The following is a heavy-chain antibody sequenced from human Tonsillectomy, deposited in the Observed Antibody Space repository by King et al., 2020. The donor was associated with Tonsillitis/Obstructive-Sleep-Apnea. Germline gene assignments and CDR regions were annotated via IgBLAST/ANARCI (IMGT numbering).Heavy chain of an antibody. D-gene: IGHD1-1*01. Sequence: VQLQESGPGLVKPSETLSLTCTVSGGSISSYYWSWIRQPPGKGLEWIGYIYYSGSTNYNPPLKSRVTISVDTSKNQFSLKLSSVTAADTAVYYCARQGQERRLGTAKPHHFDYWGQGTLVTVSS. CDR1: GGSISSYY. CDR3: ARQGQERRLGTAKPHHFDY. CDR2: IYYSGST. J-gene: IGHJ4*02. V-gene: IGHV4-59*08.